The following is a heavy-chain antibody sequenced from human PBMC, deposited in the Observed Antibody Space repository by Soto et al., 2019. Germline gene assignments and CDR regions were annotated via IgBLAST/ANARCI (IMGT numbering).Heavy chain of an antibody. CDR1: GGSINTFY. D-gene: IGHD5-12*01. CDR2: IFSSGST. Sequence: ENLSLTCTVSGGSINTFYWSWVRQPAGKGLEWIGRIFSSGSTSFNPSLESRVAMSVDTSKNHFSLNLSSVTAADMAVYYCAREGSYSAYNFAHGIQLWSFDFWGQGALVTVSS. V-gene: IGHV4-4*07. J-gene: IGHJ4*02. CDR3: AREGSYSAYNFAHGIQLWSFDF.